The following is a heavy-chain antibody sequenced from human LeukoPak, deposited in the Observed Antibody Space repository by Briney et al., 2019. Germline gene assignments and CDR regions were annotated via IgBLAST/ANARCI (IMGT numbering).Heavy chain of an antibody. V-gene: IGHV4-34*01. Sequence: PSETLSLTCAVYGGSFSGYYWSWIRQPPGKGLEWSGEINHSGSTNYNPSLKSRVTISVDTSKNQFSLKLSSVTAADTAVYYCASRNTYYYYYGMDVWGQGTTVTVSS. CDR1: GGSFSGYY. CDR2: INHSGST. CDR3: ASRNTYYYYYGMDV. J-gene: IGHJ6*02.